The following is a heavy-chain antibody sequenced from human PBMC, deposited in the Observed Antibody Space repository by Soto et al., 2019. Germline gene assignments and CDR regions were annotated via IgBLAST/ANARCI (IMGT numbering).Heavy chain of an antibody. D-gene: IGHD3-3*01. CDR1: GFTFSSYW. Sequence: EVQLVESGGGLVQPGGSLRLSCAASGFTFSSYWMHWVRQAPGKGLVWVSRINSDGSSTSYADSVKGRFTISRDNAKNTLYLQMNSLRAEDTAVYYCAREGSYDFWSGYYKYYYYYGMDVWGQGTTVTVSS. V-gene: IGHV3-74*01. CDR3: AREGSYDFWSGYYKYYYYYGMDV. J-gene: IGHJ6*02. CDR2: INSDGSST.